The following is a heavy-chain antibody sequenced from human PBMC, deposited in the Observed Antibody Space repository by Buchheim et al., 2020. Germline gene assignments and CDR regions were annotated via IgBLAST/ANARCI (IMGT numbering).Heavy chain of an antibody. Sequence: QVQLQESGPGLVKPSQTLSLTCTVSGGSISSGDYYWSWIRQPPGKGLEWIGYIYYSGRTNYNPSLKSRVTISVDTSKNQFSLKLSSVTAADTAVYYCARDVGGYSDYGANHWYFDLWGRGTL. CDR2: IYYSGRT. D-gene: IGHD5-12*01. CDR1: GGSISSGDYY. V-gene: IGHV4-30-4*01. J-gene: IGHJ2*01. CDR3: ARDVGGYSDYGANHWYFDL.